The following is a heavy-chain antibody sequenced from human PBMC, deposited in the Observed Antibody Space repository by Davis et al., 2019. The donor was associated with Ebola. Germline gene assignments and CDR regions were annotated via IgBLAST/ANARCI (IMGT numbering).Heavy chain of an antibody. CDR2: IAPGGGGI. J-gene: IGHJ4*02. V-gene: IGHV1-46*01. CDR3: AREIPAGEFDY. Sequence: ASVKVSCKASGYTITTYHMHWLRQAPGQGLEWMGVIAPGGGGIGSPQNFQGRITMTRDTSTSTVYMELSGLRSEDTAVYYCAREIPAGEFDYWGQGTLVTVSS. CDR1: GYTITTYH. D-gene: IGHD2-2*02.